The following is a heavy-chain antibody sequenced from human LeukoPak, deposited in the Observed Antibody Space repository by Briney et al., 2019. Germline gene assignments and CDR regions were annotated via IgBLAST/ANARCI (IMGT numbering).Heavy chain of an antibody. CDR3: ARDSGSYLQPTDF. D-gene: IGHD1-26*01. J-gene: IGHJ4*01. Sequence: PGGSLRLSCAASGFTFSSYAMSWVRQARGKGLEWVASIGGSGDNTYYADSVKGRFTVSRDNSKNTLYLQMNSLRADDTALYHCARDSGSYLQPTDFWGHGTLVTVSS. CDR1: GFTFSSYA. CDR2: IGGSGDNT. V-gene: IGHV3-23*01.